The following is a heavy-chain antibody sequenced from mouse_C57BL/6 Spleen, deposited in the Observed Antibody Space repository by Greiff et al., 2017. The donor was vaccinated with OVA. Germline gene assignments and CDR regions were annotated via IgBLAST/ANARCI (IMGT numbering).Heavy chain of an antibody. J-gene: IGHJ2*01. D-gene: IGHD4-1*01. CDR1: GFSLSTSGMG. Sequence: QVTLKESGPGILQPSQSLSLTCSFSGFSLSTSGMGLSWLRQPSGLGLVWLAHIYWDDVKRYHPSMKSRLTIPKDTSRNQVFLKITSVDTADTATYYCARRALGRDECWGQGTTLTVSS. CDR2: IYWDDVK. V-gene: IGHV8-12*01. CDR3: ARRALGRDEC.